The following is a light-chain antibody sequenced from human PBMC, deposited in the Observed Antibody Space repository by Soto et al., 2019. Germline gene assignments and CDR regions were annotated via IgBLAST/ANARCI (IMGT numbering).Light chain of an antibody. V-gene: IGKV1-27*01. CDR1: QSISNY. J-gene: IGKJ1*01. Sequence: DIQMTQSPSSLSASVGDRVTITCRASQSISNYLAWYPQKPGKVPKLLIYAASTLQSGVPSRFSGSGSGTDFTLTISSLQPEDVATYYCQKYNSAPWTFGQGTKVDIK. CDR3: QKYNSAPWT. CDR2: AAS.